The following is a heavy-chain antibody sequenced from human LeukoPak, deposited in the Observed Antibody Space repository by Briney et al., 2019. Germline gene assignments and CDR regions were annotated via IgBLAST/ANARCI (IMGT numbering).Heavy chain of an antibody. Sequence: SETLSLTCTVSGYSISSGYYWGWIRQLPGKGLEWIGSIYHSGSTYYNPSLKSRVTISEDTSKNQFSLELSSVTAADTAVYYCARVGRTGSGSYQPFDYWGQGTLVTVSS. CDR1: GYSISSGYY. CDR2: IYHSGST. CDR3: ARVGRTGSGSYQPFDY. J-gene: IGHJ4*02. D-gene: IGHD3-10*01. V-gene: IGHV4-38-2*02.